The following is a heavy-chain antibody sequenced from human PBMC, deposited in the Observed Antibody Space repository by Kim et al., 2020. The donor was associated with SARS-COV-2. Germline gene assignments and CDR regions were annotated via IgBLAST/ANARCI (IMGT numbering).Heavy chain of an antibody. V-gene: IGHV3-7*03. D-gene: IGHD1-1*01. CDR3: AREDWNSFDY. Sequence: SEKYYVATVKRPSTTSRDNAKNSLYLQVNSRGAEDTAVYYCAREDWNSFDYWGQGTLVTVSS. CDR2: SEK. J-gene: IGHJ4*02.